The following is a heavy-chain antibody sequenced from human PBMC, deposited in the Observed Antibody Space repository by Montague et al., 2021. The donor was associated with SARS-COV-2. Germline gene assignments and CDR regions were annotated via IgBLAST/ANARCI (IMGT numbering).Heavy chain of an antibody. Sequence: SGTLSLTCTVSGGSVSNDRYYWGWIRQSPGKGLDWIGTTYFLGNTSYSRSFKSRVPMSVDTSKSKPSLRLTSVPAWDTAISYCARSSMVRGVFTSWFDPWGQGTLVTVSS. CDR1: GGSVSNDRYY. D-gene: IGHD3-10*01. J-gene: IGHJ5*02. CDR2: TYFLGNT. CDR3: ARSSMVRGVFTSWFDP. V-gene: IGHV4-39*01.